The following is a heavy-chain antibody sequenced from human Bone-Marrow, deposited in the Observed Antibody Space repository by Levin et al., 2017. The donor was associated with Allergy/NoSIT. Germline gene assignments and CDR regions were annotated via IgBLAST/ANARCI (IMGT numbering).Heavy chain of an antibody. D-gene: IGHD5-12*01. CDR2: ISGSGGTT. CDR1: GFTFSSFV. J-gene: IGHJ4*02. CDR3: AKIFNIVAFGYRYFDY. V-gene: IGHV3-23*01. Sequence: GGSLRLSCAASGFTFSSFVMSWVRQAPGKGLEWVSGISGSGGTTYYADSVEGRFTISRDNSKNTLFLQMNSLRAEDTGVYYCAKIFNIVAFGYRYFDYWGQGTLVTVSS.